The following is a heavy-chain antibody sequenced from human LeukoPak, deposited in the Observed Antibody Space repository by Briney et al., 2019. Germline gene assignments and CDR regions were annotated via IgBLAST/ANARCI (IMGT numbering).Heavy chain of an antibody. D-gene: IGHD5-24*01. CDR1: GYTFTNYG. Sequence: ASVKVSCKASGYTFTNYGISWVRQAPGQGLEWMGWISAYNGNTHFAQKLQGRVTMTTETSTSTAYMELRSLRSDDTAVYYCARDPRDAYNYYFDYWGQGALVTVSS. J-gene: IGHJ4*02. CDR3: ARDPRDAYNYYFDY. V-gene: IGHV1-18*01. CDR2: ISAYNGNT.